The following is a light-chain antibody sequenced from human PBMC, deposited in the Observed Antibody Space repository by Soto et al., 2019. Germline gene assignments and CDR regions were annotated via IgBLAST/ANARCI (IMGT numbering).Light chain of an antibody. V-gene: IGKV3-15*01. J-gene: IGKJ1*01. Sequence: EKVMTQSPATLSVSPGERVTLSCRASQSVATNLAWYQQKPGQAPRLLISGAYIRATGIPDRFIGSGSGTEFTLTITSLQSEDFAVYYCQHYNDLPLTFGQGTQVEIK. CDR2: GAY. CDR1: QSVATN. CDR3: QHYNDLPLT.